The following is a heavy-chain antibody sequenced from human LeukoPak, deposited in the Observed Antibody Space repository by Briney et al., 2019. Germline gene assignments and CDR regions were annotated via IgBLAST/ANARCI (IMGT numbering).Heavy chain of an antibody. D-gene: IGHD5-18*01. Sequence: TSETLSLTCTVSGGSISSYYWSWIRQPPGKGLEWIGYIYYSGSTNYNPSLKSRVTISVDTSKNQFSLKLSSVTAADTAVYYCARDSREGYSYGYYYYYYMDVWGKGTTVTVSS. V-gene: IGHV4-59*01. J-gene: IGHJ6*03. CDR1: GGSISSYY. CDR2: IYYSGST. CDR3: ARDSREGYSYGYYYYYYMDV.